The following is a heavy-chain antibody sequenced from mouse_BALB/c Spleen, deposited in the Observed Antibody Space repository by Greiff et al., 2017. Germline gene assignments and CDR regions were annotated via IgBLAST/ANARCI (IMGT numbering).Heavy chain of an antibody. J-gene: IGHJ2*01. CDR3: ARVYYDYPYFDY. CDR1: GYSITSDYA. Sequence: EVHLVESGPGLVKPSQSLSLTCTVTGYSITSDYAWYWIRQFPGNKLEWMGYISYSGSTSYNPSLKSRISITRDTSKNQFFLQLNSVTTEDTATYYCARVYYDYPYFDYWGQGTTLTVAS. V-gene: IGHV3-2*02. D-gene: IGHD2-4*01. CDR2: ISYSGST.